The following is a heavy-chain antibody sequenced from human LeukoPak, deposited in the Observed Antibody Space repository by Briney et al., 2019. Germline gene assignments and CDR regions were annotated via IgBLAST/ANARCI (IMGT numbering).Heavy chain of an antibody. J-gene: IGHJ6*03. V-gene: IGHV4-39*01. CDR1: GGSISSSSYY. CDR3: ARGRSSGWWRRGYMDV. D-gene: IGHD6-19*01. Sequence: SETLSLTCTVSGGSISSSSYYWGWIRQPPGKGLEWIGSIYYSGSTYYNPSLKSRVTISVDTSKNQFSLKLSSVTAADTAVYYCARGRSSGWWRRGYMDVWGKGTTVTVSS. CDR2: IYYSGST.